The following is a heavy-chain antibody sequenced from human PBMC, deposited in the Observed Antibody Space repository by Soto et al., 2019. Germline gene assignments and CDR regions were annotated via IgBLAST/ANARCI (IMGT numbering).Heavy chain of an antibody. CDR2: IYYSGST. D-gene: IGHD3-22*01. CDR3: ARRLEESDYYDSSGLTG. CDR1: GGSISSSSYY. Sequence: QLQLQESGPGLVKPSETLSLTCTVSGGSISSSSYYWGWIRQPPGKGLEWIGSIYYSGSTYYNPSLKSRVTISVDTSKNQFSLKLSSVTAADTAVYYCARRLEESDYYDSSGLTGWGQGTLVTVSS. V-gene: IGHV4-39*01. J-gene: IGHJ4*02.